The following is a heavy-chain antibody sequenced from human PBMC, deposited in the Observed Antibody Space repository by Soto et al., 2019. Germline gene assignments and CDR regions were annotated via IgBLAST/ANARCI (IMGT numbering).Heavy chain of an antibody. V-gene: IGHV3-11*01. D-gene: IGHD2-2*01. CDR2: ISSSGSTI. J-gene: IGHJ4*02. CDR3: ASYCSSTSCHLYYFDY. CDR1: GFTFSDYD. Sequence: PGGSLRLSCAASGFTFSDYDMSWIRQAPGKGLGWGSYISSSGSTIYYADSVKGRFTISRDNAKNSLYLQMNSLRAEDTAVYYCASYCSSTSCHLYYFDYWGQGTLVTVS.